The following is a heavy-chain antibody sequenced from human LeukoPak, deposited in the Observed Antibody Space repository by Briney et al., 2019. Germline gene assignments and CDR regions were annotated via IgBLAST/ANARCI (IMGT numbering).Heavy chain of an antibody. CDR1: GYTFTSYG. Sequence: GASVKVSCKASGYTFTSYGISWVRQAPGQGLEWMGWISACNGNTNYAQKLQGRVTMTTDTSTSTAYMELRSLRSDDTAVYYCARARVAAPKNWFDPWGQGTLVTVSS. CDR2: ISACNGNT. J-gene: IGHJ5*02. D-gene: IGHD2-15*01. CDR3: ARARVAAPKNWFDP. V-gene: IGHV1-18*01.